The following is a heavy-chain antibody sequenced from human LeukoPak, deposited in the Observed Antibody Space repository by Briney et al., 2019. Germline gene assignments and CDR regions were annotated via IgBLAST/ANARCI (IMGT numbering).Heavy chain of an antibody. D-gene: IGHD3-22*01. CDR3: ARDGVYYDSGGYYAY. Sequence: SVKVSCKASGGTFSSYAISWVRQAPGQGLEWMGRIIPIFGTANYAQKFQGRVTITTDESTSTAYMELSSLRSEGTAVYYCARDGVYYDSGGYYAYWGQGTLVTVSS. CDR1: GGTFSSYA. J-gene: IGHJ4*02. CDR2: IIPIFGTA. V-gene: IGHV1-69*05.